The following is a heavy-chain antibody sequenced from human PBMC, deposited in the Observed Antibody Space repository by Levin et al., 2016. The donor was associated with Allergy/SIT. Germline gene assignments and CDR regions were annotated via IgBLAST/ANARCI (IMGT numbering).Heavy chain of an antibody. V-gene: IGHV1-18*01. Sequence: WVRQAPGQGLEWMGWISAYNGNTNYAQKLQGRVTMTTDTSTSTAYMELKSLRSDDTAVYYCARDRLGVDYWAREPWSPSPQ. D-gene: IGHD3-16*01. J-gene: IGHJ4*02. CDR2: ISAYNGNT. CDR3: ARDRLGVDY.